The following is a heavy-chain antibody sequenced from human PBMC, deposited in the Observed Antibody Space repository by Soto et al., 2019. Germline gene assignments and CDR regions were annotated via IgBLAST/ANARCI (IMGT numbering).Heavy chain of an antibody. CDR3: ARGAGGYCSGGSCYHTIYFDY. J-gene: IGHJ4*02. D-gene: IGHD2-15*01. V-gene: IGHV4-34*01. CDR2: INHSGST. CDR1: GGSFSGYY. Sequence: SETLSLTCAVYGGSFSGYYWSWIRQPPGKGLEWIGEINHSGSTNYNPSLKSRVTISVDTSKNQFSLKLSSVTAADTAVYYCARGAGGYCSGGSCYHTIYFDYWGQGTLVTVSS.